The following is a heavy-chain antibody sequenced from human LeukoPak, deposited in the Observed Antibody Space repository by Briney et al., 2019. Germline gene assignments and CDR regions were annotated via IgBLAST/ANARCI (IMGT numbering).Heavy chain of an antibody. CDR3: ARGRDFWSGYPRRYFDY. CDR2: IIPIFGTA. V-gene: IGHV1-69*05. J-gene: IGHJ4*02. Sequence: ASVKVSCKASGGTFSSYAISWVRQAPGRGLEWMGGIIPIFGTANYAQKFQGRVTMTRDTSTSTVYMELSSLRSEDTAVYYCARGRDFWSGYPRRYFDYWGQGTLVTVSS. D-gene: IGHD3-3*01. CDR1: GGTFSSYA.